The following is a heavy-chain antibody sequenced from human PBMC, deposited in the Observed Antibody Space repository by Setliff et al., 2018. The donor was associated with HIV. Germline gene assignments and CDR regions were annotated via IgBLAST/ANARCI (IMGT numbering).Heavy chain of an antibody. CDR2: INVDGSSI. Sequence: GGSLRLSCAASGFTFSSYEVNWVRQVPGQGLVWVSRINVDGSSISYADSVKGRFTISRDNAKNTLFLQMNSLRAEDTAVYYCARLPQDVRSSIDFWGQGTLVTVSS. CDR1: GFTFSSYE. V-gene: IGHV3-74*01. J-gene: IGHJ4*02. D-gene: IGHD6-6*01. CDR3: ARLPQDVRSSIDF.